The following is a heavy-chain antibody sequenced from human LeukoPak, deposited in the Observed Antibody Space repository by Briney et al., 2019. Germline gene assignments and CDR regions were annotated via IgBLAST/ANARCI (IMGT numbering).Heavy chain of an antibody. J-gene: IGHJ4*02. CDR2: IVVASSNT. Sequence: GASVKVSCKASGFTFRNSAMQWVRQARGQRLEWIGWIVVASSNTNYAQKFQERVTITRDMSTSTAYMELSSLRSDDTAVYYCARGHGSGSYYETLFGGALGVDYWGQGTLVTVSS. V-gene: IGHV1-58*02. D-gene: IGHD3-10*01. CDR1: GFTFRNSA. CDR3: ARGHGSGSYYETLFGGALGVDY.